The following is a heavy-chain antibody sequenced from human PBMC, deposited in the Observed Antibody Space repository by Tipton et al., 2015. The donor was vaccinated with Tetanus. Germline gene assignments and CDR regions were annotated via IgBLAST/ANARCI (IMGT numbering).Heavy chain of an antibody. V-gene: IGHV3-23*01. D-gene: IGHD3-3*01. J-gene: IGHJ2*01. Sequence: SLRLSCAGSGFMFSSYGMSWVRQSPGKGLEWVSLIVGSGVATYYADSVRGRFSISRDNAKNSLYLQMDSLSAGDTALYYCVKEERSGWVNWYFDLWGRGTLVTVAS. CDR1: GFMFSSYG. CDR3: VKEERSGWVNWYFDL. CDR2: IVGSGVAT.